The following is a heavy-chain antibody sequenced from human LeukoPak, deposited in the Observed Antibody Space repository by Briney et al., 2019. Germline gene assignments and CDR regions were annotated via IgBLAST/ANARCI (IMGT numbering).Heavy chain of an antibody. V-gene: IGHV1-24*01. CDR3: TTPKAVHRYGDKIYFSAFDF. J-gene: IGHJ3*01. Sequence: ASVKVSCKVSGNTLTEFPIHRVRQAPGKGPEWMGGFDPESGKMIYAQKFQDRLTMTEDTSTDTAHMELRSLRSEDTAVIYCTTPKAVHRYGDKIYFSAFDFWGQGTTVIVSS. D-gene: IGHD3-9*01. CDR2: FDPESGKM. CDR1: GNTLTEFP.